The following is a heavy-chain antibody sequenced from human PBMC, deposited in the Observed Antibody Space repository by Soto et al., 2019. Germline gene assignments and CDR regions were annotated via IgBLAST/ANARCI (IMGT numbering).Heavy chain of an antibody. CDR2: ITWNSGGL. J-gene: IGHJ6*02. V-gene: IGHV3-9*01. CDR3: AKDKEGNSNYMYGMDV. CDR1: GFIFEDYA. Sequence: GGSLRLSCAASGFIFEDYAMHWVRQSPGKGLEWVSGITWNSGGLGYADSVKGRFTISRDNAKNSLYLQMNSLRAEDTALYYCAKDKEGNSNYMYGMDVWGQGTTVTVSS. D-gene: IGHD4-4*01.